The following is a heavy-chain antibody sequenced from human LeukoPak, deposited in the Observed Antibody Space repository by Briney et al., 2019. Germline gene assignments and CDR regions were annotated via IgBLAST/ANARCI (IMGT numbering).Heavy chain of an antibody. CDR1: GFTFDDYG. J-gene: IGHJ5*02. V-gene: IGHV3-20*01. CDR3: ARDLVSDYYGSGSHSPNWFDP. CDR2: INWNGGST. Sequence: PGGSLRLSCAASGFTFDDYGMSWVRQAPGKGVEWVSGINWNGGSTGYADSVKGRFTISRDNAKNSLYLQMNSLRAEDTALYHCARDLVSDYYGSGSHSPNWFDPWGQGTLVTVSS. D-gene: IGHD3-10*01.